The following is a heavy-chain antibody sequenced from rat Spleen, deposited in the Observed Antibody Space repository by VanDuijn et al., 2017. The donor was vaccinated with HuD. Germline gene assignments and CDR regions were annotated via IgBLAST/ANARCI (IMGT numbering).Heavy chain of an antibody. CDR1: GFIFSNYY. D-gene: IGHD1-9*01. V-gene: IGHV5-25*01. CDR3: ARRHYGYTDYFDY. J-gene: IGHJ2*01. CDR2: ITTGGAIT. Sequence: EVQLVESGGGLVQPGRSLKLSCATSGFIFSNYYMVWVRQAPTKGLEWVASITTGGAITSYRDSVKGRFTISRDNAKSTLSLQMDSLRSEDTATYYCARRHYGYTDYFDYWGQGLMVTVSS.